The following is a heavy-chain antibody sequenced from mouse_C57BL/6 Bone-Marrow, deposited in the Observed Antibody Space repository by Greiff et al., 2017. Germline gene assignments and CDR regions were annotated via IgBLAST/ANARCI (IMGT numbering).Heavy chain of an antibody. V-gene: IGHV1-72*01. CDR3: ARLYYYGSSYEGWFAY. J-gene: IGHJ3*01. CDR2: IDPNSGGT. D-gene: IGHD1-1*01. Sequence: VQLHQSGAELVKPGASVKLSCKASGYTFTSYWMHWVKQRPGRGLEWIGRIDPNSGGTKYNEKFKSKATLTVDKPSSTAYMQLSSLTSEDSAVYYCARLYYYGSSYEGWFAYWGQGTLVTVSA. CDR1: GYTFTSYW.